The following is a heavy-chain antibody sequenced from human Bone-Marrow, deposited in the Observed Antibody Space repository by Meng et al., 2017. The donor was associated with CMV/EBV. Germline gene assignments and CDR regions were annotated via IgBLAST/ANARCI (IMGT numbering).Heavy chain of an antibody. Sequence: SVKVSCKASGGTFSSYAISWVRQAPGQGLEWMGGIIPILGIANYAQKFQGRVTITADKSTSTAYMELSSLRSEDTAVYYCARVPPLAGVVPAAIDYYYYGMDLWGQGTTVTFSS. CDR1: GGTFSSYA. CDR2: IIPILGIA. CDR3: ARVPPLAGVVPAAIDYYYYGMDL. D-gene: IGHD2-2*02. V-gene: IGHV1-69*10. J-gene: IGHJ6*02.